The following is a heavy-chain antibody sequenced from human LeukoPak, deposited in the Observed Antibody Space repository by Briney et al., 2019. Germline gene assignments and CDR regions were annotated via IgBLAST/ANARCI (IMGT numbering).Heavy chain of an antibody. Sequence: ASVKVSCKASGYTFTGYYMHWVRQAPGQGLERMGWINPNSGGTNYAQKFQGRVTMTRDTSISTAYMELSRLRSDDTAVYYCARVKGPGLDAFDIWGQGTMVTVSS. V-gene: IGHV1-2*02. J-gene: IGHJ3*02. CDR2: INPNSGGT. CDR3: ARVKGPGLDAFDI. CDR1: GYTFTGYY.